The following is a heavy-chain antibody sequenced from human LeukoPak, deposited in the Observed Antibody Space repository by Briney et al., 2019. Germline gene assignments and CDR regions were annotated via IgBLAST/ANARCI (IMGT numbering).Heavy chain of an antibody. CDR1: GGSFSGYQ. CDR2: INHSGSA. D-gene: IGHD3-16*01. V-gene: IGHV4-34*01. Sequence: PSETLSLTCAVYGGSFSGYQWSWIRQSPGKGLELIGEINHSGSANYNPSLRSRVTISVDTSKNQFSLKVRSVTAADTAVYYCARPGQLGTLYYGMDVWGQGTTVTVS. CDR3: ARPGQLGTLYYGMDV. J-gene: IGHJ6*02.